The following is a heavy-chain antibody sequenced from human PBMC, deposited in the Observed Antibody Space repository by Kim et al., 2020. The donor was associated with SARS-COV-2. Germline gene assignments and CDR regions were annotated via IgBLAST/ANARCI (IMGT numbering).Heavy chain of an antibody. CDR1: GFTFSSYA. V-gene: IGHV3-30*04. Sequence: LRLSCAASGFTFSSYAMHWVRQAPGKGLEWVAVISYDGSNKYYADSVKGRFTISRDNSKNTLYLQMNSLRAEDTAVYYCARVGLRFLEWSYYFDYWGQG. CDR2: ISYDGSNK. D-gene: IGHD3-3*01. J-gene: IGHJ4*02. CDR3: ARVGLRFLEWSYYFDY.